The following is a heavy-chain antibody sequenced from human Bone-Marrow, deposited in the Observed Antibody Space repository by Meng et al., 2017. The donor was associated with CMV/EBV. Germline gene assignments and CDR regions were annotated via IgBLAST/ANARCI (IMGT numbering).Heavy chain of an antibody. Sequence: YGFNFSSYSMNWVRQAPGKGLEWVSSISSSSSYIYYADSVKGRFTISRDNAKNSLYLQMNSLRAEDTAVYYCARDWIRSYEDDAFDIWGQGTMVTVSS. J-gene: IGHJ3*02. V-gene: IGHV3-21*01. CDR1: GFNFSSYS. CDR2: ISSSSSYI. CDR3: ARDWIRSYEDDAFDI. D-gene: IGHD1-26*01.